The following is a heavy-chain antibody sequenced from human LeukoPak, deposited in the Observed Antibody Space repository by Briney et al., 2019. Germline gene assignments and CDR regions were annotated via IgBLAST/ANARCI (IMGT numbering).Heavy chain of an antibody. CDR1: GFTFSSYE. Sequence: GGSLRLSCAASGFTFSSYEMNWVRQAPGKGLEWVSYISSSGSAIYYADSVKGRSTISRDNAKNSLYLQMNSLRAEDTAVYYCAREYYRDFDYWGQGSLVTVSS. V-gene: IGHV3-48*03. CDR3: AREYYRDFDY. D-gene: IGHD1-14*01. CDR2: ISSSGSAI. J-gene: IGHJ4*02.